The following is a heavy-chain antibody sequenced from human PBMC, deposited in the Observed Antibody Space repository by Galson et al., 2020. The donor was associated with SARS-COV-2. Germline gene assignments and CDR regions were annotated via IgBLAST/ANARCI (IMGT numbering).Heavy chain of an antibody. CDR1: GFTFSSYS. V-gene: IGHV3-48*04. D-gene: IGHD3-10*01. Sequence: GESLKISCAASGFTFSSYSMNWVRQAPGKGLEWVSYISSSSSTIYYADSVKGRFTISRDNAKNSLYLQMNSLRAEDTAVYYCASLGVTMVRGVGGYWGQGTLVTVSS. CDR3: ASLGVTMVRGVGGY. J-gene: IGHJ4*02. CDR2: ISSSSSTI.